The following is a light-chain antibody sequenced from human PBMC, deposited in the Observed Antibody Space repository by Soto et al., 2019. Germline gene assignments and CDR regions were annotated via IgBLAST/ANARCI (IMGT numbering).Light chain of an antibody. CDR1: SRDVGGYNY. J-gene: IGLJ1*01. CDR3: SSYTSSSTLV. CDR2: EVS. Sequence: QSALTQPASVSGSPGQSITISCTGTSRDVGGYNYVSWYQQYPGKVPKLLIYEVSNRPSWVSSRFSGSKSGDTASLTISGLQPEDEADYYCSSYTSSSTLVFGTGTKLTVL. V-gene: IGLV2-14*01.